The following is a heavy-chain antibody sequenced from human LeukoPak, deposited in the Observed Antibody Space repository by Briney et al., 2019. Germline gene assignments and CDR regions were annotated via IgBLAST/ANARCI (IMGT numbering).Heavy chain of an antibody. CDR3: ATPTYSGSDLGFDY. CDR1: GYTLTELS. Sequence: ASVKVSCKVSGYTLTELSMHWVRQPPGKGLEWMGGFDPEDGETIYAQKFQGRVTITEDTSTDTAYMELSSLRSEDTAVYYCATPTYSGSDLGFDYWGQGTLVTVSS. V-gene: IGHV1-24*01. D-gene: IGHD5-12*01. CDR2: FDPEDGET. J-gene: IGHJ4*02.